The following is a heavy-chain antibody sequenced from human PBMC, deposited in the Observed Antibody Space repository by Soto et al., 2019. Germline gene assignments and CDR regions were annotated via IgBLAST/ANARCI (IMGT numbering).Heavy chain of an antibody. CDR1: GYTFTSYG. CDR2: ISAYNDNT. Sequence: ASVKVSCKASGYTFTSYGISWVRQAPGQGLEWMRWISAYNDNTNYAQKLKVRVTMTTNTSTSPADMEQRSLRSDDTAVYYCARDLSSGWVDNWGQGTLVTVSS. D-gene: IGHD6-19*01. J-gene: IGHJ4*02. CDR3: ARDLSSGWVDN. V-gene: IGHV1-18*01.